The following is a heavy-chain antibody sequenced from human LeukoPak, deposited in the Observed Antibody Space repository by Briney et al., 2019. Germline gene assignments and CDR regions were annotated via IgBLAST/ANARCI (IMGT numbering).Heavy chain of an antibody. V-gene: IGHV3-21*01. CDR2: ISHKSSYI. D-gene: IGHD6-6*01. CDR3: ARDLSSSSSYYYYYALDV. J-gene: IGHJ6*02. Sequence: GSLRLSCAASGFTFSTYTTKWDRQAPGKGLEWVSSISHKSSYIYYADSVKGRFTISRDNAKNSLYLQMNSLRAEDTAVYYCARDLSSSSSYYYYYALDVWGQGTTVTVSS. CDR1: GFTFSTYT.